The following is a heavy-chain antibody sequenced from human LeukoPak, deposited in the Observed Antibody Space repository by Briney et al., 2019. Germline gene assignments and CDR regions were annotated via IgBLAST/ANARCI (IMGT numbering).Heavy chain of an antibody. Sequence: GGSLRLSCAASGFTSSSYAMHWVRQAPGKGLEWVAVISYDGSNKYYADSVKGRFTISRDNSKNTLYLQMNSLRAEDTAVYYCARDVDQEDSNLFDYWGQGTLVTVSS. D-gene: IGHD3-22*01. J-gene: IGHJ4*02. CDR3: ARDVDQEDSNLFDY. CDR2: ISYDGSNK. V-gene: IGHV3-30*04. CDR1: GFTSSSYA.